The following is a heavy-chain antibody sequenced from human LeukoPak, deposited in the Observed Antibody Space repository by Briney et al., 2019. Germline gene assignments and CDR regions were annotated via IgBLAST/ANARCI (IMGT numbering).Heavy chain of an antibody. J-gene: IGHJ4*02. CDR3: AREIVVVPAAYDY. V-gene: IGHV4-4*07. CDR2: IYNSGIT. Sequence: SETLSLTCTVSGGSISSNYYWSWIRQPAGKGLEYIGRIYNSGITNYNPSLKSRVTISVDTSKNQFSLKLSSVTAADTAVYYCAREIVVVPAAYDYWGQGTLVTVSS. D-gene: IGHD2-2*01. CDR1: GGSISSNYY.